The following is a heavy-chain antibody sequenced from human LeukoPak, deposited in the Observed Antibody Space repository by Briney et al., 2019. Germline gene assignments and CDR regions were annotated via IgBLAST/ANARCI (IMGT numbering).Heavy chain of an antibody. CDR1: GITLSTYW. Sequence: PGGSLRLSCAVSGITLSTYWMSWIRQAPGKGLEWVGNIKQDGSEKYFVDSLRGRFTISRDNAKNSLFLQMNSLRAEDTAVYYCARDQGAFDMWGQGTMVTVSS. CDR3: ARDQGAFDM. J-gene: IGHJ3*02. V-gene: IGHV3-7*05. CDR2: IKQDGSEK.